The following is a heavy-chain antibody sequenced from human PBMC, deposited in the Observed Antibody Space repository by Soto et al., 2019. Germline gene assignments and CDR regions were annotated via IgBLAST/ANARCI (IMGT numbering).Heavy chain of an antibody. V-gene: IGHV3-33*08. CDR1: GFTFSSYG. Sequence: GGSLRLSCAASGFTFSSYGMNWVRQAPGKGLEWVAAIWYDGSKKYYADSVKGRFTISRDNSKNTLYLQMNSLRAEDKAVWYRERGRATTGEDSEEEPAGFAFDYWGQGTLVTVSS. J-gene: IGHJ4*01. CDR3: ERGRATTGEDSEEEPAGFAFDY. D-gene: IGHD2-2*01. CDR2: IWYDGSKK.